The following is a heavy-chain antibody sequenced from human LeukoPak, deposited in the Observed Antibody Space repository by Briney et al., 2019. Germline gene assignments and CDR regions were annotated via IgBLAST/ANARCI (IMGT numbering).Heavy chain of an antibody. Sequence: GESLRISCKASGYRFISHWIGWVRQKPGKGLEWMGIVFPDDSDTRVSPSFQGQVTISVDKSISTALLQWSSLSASDTAMYYCARRKGYYDTSGYYAFDYWGQGTLVTVSS. D-gene: IGHD3-22*01. J-gene: IGHJ4*02. CDR3: ARRKGYYDTSGYYAFDY. V-gene: IGHV5-51*01. CDR2: VFPDDSDT. CDR1: GYRFISHW.